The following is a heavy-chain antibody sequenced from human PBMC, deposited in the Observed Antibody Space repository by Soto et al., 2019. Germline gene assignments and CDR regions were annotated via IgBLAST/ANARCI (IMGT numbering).Heavy chain of an antibody. CDR1: GGYFSGYF. D-gene: IGHD3-22*01. CDR2: ISHTGAT. CDR3: ARETYHYDSDAYKKTLVFDS. V-gene: IGHV4-34*01. Sequence: SETLSLTCDVYGGYFSGYFWGWIRQSPEKGLEWIGEISHTGATNYNASFKSRVIISLDSSKNQFSLRLNSVTAADTGVYFCARETYHYDSDAYKKTLVFDSWGPGTLVTVSS. J-gene: IGHJ4*02.